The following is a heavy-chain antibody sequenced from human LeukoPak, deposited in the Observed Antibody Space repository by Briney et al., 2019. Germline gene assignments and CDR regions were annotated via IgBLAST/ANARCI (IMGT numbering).Heavy chain of an antibody. J-gene: IGHJ3*02. V-gene: IGHV1-69*06. Sequence: SVKVSCKASGGTFNSYAISWVRQAPGQGLEWMGGIIPMSDTANYPQKFRGRLTITADIPTSTVYMELSSLRPEDTAVYYCAREDDTGRYMGDDAFDIWGQGTMVTVSS. CDR2: IIPMSDTA. D-gene: IGHD1-26*01. CDR1: GGTFNSYA. CDR3: AREDDTGRYMGDDAFDI.